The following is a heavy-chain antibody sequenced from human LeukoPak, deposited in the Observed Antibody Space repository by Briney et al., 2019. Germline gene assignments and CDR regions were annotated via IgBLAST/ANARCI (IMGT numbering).Heavy chain of an antibody. CDR3: AKDQRGYGGNSDPDY. CDR1: GFTFSSYG. V-gene: IGHV3-30*18. D-gene: IGHD4-23*01. CDR2: ISYDGSNK. Sequence: GGSLRLSCAASGFTFSSYGMHWVRQAPGKGLEWVAVISYDGSNKYYADSVKGRFTISRDNSKNTLYLQMNSLRAEDTAVYYCAKDQRGYGGNSDPDYWGQGTLVTVSS. J-gene: IGHJ4*02.